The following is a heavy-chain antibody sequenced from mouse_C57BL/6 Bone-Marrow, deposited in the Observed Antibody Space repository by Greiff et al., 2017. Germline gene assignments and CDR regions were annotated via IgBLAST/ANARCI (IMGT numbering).Heavy chain of an antibody. D-gene: IGHD4-1*01. V-gene: IGHV1-55*01. J-gene: IGHJ3*01. Sequence: QVPLQQPGAELVKPGASVKMSCKASGYTFTRYCLTWVKPRPGQGLEWIGDIYPGSGSTNYNEKFKSKATLTVDTSSSTAYMQLSSLTSEDSAVYYCARAGTAYWGQGTLVTVSA. CDR1: GYTFTRYC. CDR3: ARAGTAY. CDR2: IYPGSGST.